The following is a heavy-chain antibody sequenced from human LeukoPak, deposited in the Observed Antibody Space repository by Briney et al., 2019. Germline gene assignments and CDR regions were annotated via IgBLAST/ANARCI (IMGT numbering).Heavy chain of an antibody. D-gene: IGHD3-10*01. CDR3: AKSNGYGLIDI. CDR2: IYHTGKT. CDR1: GYSISSGYH. V-gene: IGHV4-38-2*02. J-gene: IGHJ3*02. Sequence: SETLSLTCTVSGYSISSGYHWGWIRQPPGKGLEWIGSIYHTGKTYYNPSLKSRVTISIDTSKNQFSLKLNSVTAADTAVYYCAKSNGYGLIDIWGQGTMVTVSS.